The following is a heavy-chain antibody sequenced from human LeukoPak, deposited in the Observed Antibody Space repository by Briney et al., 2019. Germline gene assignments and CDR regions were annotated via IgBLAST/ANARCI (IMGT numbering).Heavy chain of an antibody. D-gene: IGHD3-22*01. Sequence: GGSLRLSCAASGFTFNNYVMSWFLQAPPKRLQWVSAISGLGGSTYYADSLKGRFTISLDNSKNTLSMHMTTLTAADTAVYYCAKSHDSSGSDYWGQGTLVTVSS. CDR2: ISGLGGST. CDR3: AKSHDSSGSDY. CDR1: GFTFNNYV. V-gene: IGHV3-23*01. J-gene: IGHJ4*02.